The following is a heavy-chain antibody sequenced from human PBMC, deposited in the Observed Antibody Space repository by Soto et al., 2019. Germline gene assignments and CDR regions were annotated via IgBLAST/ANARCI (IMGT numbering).Heavy chain of an antibody. J-gene: IGHJ4*02. CDR1: GGSFSGYY. Sequence: SETLSLTCAVYGGSFSGYYWSWIRQPPGKGLEWIGEINHSGSTNYNPSLKSRVTISVDTSKNQFSLKLSSVTAADTAVYYCARVHPSNGDYWGQGTLVTVSS. V-gene: IGHV4-34*01. CDR3: ARVHPSNGDY. CDR2: INHSGST. D-gene: IGHD6-25*01.